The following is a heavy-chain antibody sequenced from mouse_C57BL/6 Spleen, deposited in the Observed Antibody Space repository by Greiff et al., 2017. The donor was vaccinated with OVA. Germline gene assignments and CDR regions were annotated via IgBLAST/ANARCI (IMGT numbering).Heavy chain of an antibody. Sequence: QVQLQQSGAELARPGASVKLSCKASGYTFTSYGISWVKQRTGQGLEWIGEIYPRSGNTYYNEKFKGKATLTADNSSSTAYMKLRSLTSEDSAVYYCARRDNDYDDFDYWGQGTTLTVSS. J-gene: IGHJ2*01. D-gene: IGHD2-4*01. V-gene: IGHV1-81*01. CDR2: IYPRSGNT. CDR3: ARRDNDYDDFDY. CDR1: GYTFTSYG.